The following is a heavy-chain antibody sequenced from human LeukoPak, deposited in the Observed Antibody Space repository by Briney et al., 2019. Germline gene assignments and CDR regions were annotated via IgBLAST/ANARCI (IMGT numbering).Heavy chain of an antibody. D-gene: IGHD3-3*01. CDR1: EFTFNNYA. V-gene: IGHV3-23*01. Sequence: GGSLRLSCVASEFTFNNYAMNWVRQAPGKGLEWVAAISGGAHSTYHADSVRGRFTISRDNSENTLYLQMNSLRVDDTAVYHCAKGLSASGRFNAFDIWGQGTMVTVSS. CDR2: ISGGAHST. J-gene: IGHJ3*02. CDR3: AKGLSASGRFNAFDI.